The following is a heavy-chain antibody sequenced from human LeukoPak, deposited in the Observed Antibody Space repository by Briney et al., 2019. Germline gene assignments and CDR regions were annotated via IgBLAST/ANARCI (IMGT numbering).Heavy chain of an antibody. CDR2: ISTAGTTV. V-gene: IGHV3-48*04. CDR3: AKKVVVGATSPYSDFQD. D-gene: IGHD1-26*01. J-gene: IGHJ1*01. CDR1: GFTFSGYS. Sequence: PGGSLRLSCAASGFTFSGYSLNWVRQAPGKGLEWISYISTAGTTVYYADSVKGRFAISRDNAKNSLYLQMNSLRAEDTALYYCAKKVVVGATSPYSDFQDWGQGTLVTVSS.